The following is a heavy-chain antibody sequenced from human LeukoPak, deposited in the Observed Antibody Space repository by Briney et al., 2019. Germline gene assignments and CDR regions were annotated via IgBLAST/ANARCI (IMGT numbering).Heavy chain of an antibody. CDR3: ATLPTWNYVPGKDY. CDR2: FDPEDGET. D-gene: IGHD1-7*01. J-gene: IGHJ4*02. CDR1: GYTLTELS. Sequence: ASVKVSCKVSGYTLTELSMHWVRQAPGKGLEWMGGFDPEDGETIYAQKFQGRVTMTEDTSTDTAYMELSSLRSEDTAVYYCATLPTWNYVPGKDYWGQGTLVTVSS. V-gene: IGHV1-24*01.